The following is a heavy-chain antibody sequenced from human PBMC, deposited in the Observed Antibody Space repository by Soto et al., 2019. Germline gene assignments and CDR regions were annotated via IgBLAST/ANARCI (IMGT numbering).Heavy chain of an antibody. CDR2: ISYDGSNK. D-gene: IGHD2-2*01. Sequence: GGSLRLSCAASGFTFSSYAMHWVRQAPGKGLEWVAVISYDGSNKYYADSVKGRFTISRDNSKNTLYLQMNSLRAEDTAVYYCARFYCSSTSCQSSPLWYYYYGMDVWGQGTTVTVSS. CDR3: ARFYCSSTSCQSSPLWYYYYGMDV. V-gene: IGHV3-30-3*01. CDR1: GFTFSSYA. J-gene: IGHJ6*02.